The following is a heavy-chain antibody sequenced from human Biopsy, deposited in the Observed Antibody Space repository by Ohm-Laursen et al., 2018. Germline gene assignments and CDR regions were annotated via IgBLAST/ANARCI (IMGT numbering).Heavy chain of an antibody. V-gene: IGHV1-24*01. J-gene: IGHJ4*02. D-gene: IGHD1-20*01. Sequence: VASVKVSCNVSGYTLTDLSMHWVRQAPGKGLEWMGGFAPENGKTIYAQKFQGRVTMTEDTSTDTAYMELSNLRSEDTAVYYCAGDINNWNVNYWGQGTLVIVSS. CDR3: AGDINNWNVNY. CDR2: FAPENGKT. CDR1: GYTLTDLS.